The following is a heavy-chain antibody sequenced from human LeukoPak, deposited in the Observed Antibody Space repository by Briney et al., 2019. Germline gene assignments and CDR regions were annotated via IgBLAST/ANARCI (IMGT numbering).Heavy chain of an antibody. Sequence: ASVKVSCKASGYTFTSYGISWVRQAPGQGLEWMGWISAYNGNTNYAQKLQGRVTMTTDTSTSTAYMELRSLRSDDTAVYYCARHSQTGYSSSWYLRGGYFQHWGQGTLVTVSS. CDR2: ISAYNGNT. D-gene: IGHD6-13*01. V-gene: IGHV1-18*01. CDR1: GYTFTSYG. CDR3: ARHSQTGYSSSWYLRGGYFQH. J-gene: IGHJ1*01.